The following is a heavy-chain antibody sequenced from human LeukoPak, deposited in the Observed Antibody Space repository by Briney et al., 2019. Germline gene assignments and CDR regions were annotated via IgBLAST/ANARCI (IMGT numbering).Heavy chain of an antibody. CDR2: INTNTGKP. Sequence: ASVKASCKASGYTFTSYAMNWVRQAPGQGLEWMGWINTNTGKPTYAQGFTGRFVFSLDTSSSTAYLKISCLKAEDTAVYYCARELWFGEHLDAFDISGPGTMVTVSS. V-gene: IGHV7-4-1*02. CDR1: GYTFTSYA. D-gene: IGHD3-10*01. CDR3: ARELWFGEHLDAFDI. J-gene: IGHJ3*02.